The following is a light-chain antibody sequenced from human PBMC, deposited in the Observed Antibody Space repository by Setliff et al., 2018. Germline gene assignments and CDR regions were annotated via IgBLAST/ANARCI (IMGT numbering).Light chain of an antibody. CDR2: DVS. CDR1: SSDVGGYNY. V-gene: IGLV2-14*01. CDR3: SSYTSSSTDV. J-gene: IGLJ1*01. Sequence: QSALTQPASVSGSPGQSITISCTGTSSDVGGYNYVSWYQQNPGKATKLMIYDVSKRPSGVSNRFSGSKSGNTASLTISGLQAEDEADYYCSSYTSSSTDVFGTGTKVTV.